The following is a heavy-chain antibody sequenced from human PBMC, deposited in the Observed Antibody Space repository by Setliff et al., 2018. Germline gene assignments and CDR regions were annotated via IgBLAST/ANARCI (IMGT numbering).Heavy chain of an antibody. CDR3: ARHQGGGSYDY. D-gene: IGHD1-26*01. J-gene: IGHJ4*02. CDR2: IYPGDSDT. Sequence: GESLKLSCKGSGYSFTSYWIAWVRQMPGKGLEWMGSIYPGDSDTRYSQSFQGQVTISADKSISTAYLQWSSLKDSYTAMYYCARHQGGGSYDYWGQGTLVTVSS. CDR1: GYSFTSYW. V-gene: IGHV5-51*01.